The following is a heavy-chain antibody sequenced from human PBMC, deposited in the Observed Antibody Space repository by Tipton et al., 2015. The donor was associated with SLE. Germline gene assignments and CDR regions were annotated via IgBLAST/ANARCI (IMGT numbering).Heavy chain of an antibody. V-gene: IGHV1-46*01. CDR2: IIPSAGST. Sequence: LVQSGAEVKVSCKASGYTFTSYYIHWVRQAPGQGLEWMGIIIPSAGSTNYAQKFQGRVTMTRDTSTTTAYMELRSLRSDDTAVYYCVRDALAEGAYCSANCYYEDSWGQGTLVSVSS. CDR1: GYTFTSYY. CDR3: VRDALAEGAYCSANCYYEDS. D-gene: IGHD2-21*01. J-gene: IGHJ4*02.